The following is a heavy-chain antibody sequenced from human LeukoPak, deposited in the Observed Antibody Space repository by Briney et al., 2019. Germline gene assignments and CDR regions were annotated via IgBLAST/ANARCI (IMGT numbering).Heavy chain of an antibody. CDR1: GGTFSSYA. D-gene: IGHD5-12*01. V-gene: IGHV1-69*13. CDR2: IIPIFGTA. Sequence: ASVKVSCKASGGTFSSYAISWVRQAPGQVLEWMGGIIPIFGTANYAQKFQGRVTITADESTSTAYMELSSLRSEDTAVYYCARVSQVATTPLFDYWGQGTLVTVSS. CDR3: ARVSQVATTPLFDY. J-gene: IGHJ4*02.